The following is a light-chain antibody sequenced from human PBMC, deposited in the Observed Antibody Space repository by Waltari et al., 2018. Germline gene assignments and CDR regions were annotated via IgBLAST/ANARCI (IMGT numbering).Light chain of an antibody. Sequence: QSALTQPASVSGSPGQSITISCTGTSSDVGGYNSVSWYQQHPGKAPKLMIYDVSKRPSGVSNRFSGSKSGNTASLTISGLQAEDEADYSCSSYTSSSTWVFGGGTKLTVL. J-gene: IGLJ3*02. CDR2: DVS. CDR3: SSYTSSSTWV. V-gene: IGLV2-14*03. CDR1: SSDVGGYNS.